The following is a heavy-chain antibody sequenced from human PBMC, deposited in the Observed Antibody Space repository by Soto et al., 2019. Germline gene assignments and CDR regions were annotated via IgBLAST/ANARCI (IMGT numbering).Heavy chain of an antibody. CDR2: INAGNGNT. Sequence: ASVKVSCKASGYTFTSYAMHWVRQAPGQRLEWMGWINAGNGNTKYSQKFQGRVTITRDTSASTAYMELSSLRSEDTAVYYCARSDDSSGYYFYWYFDLWGRGTLVTVSS. V-gene: IGHV1-3*01. D-gene: IGHD3-22*01. CDR1: GYTFTSYA. J-gene: IGHJ2*01. CDR3: ARSDDSSGYYFYWYFDL.